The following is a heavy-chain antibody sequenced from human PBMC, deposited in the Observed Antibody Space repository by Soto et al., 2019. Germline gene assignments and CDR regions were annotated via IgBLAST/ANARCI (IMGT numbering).Heavy chain of an antibody. D-gene: IGHD3-10*01. CDR3: ARGPMVGRYSAHGAFDI. CDR2: ISYDGSNK. V-gene: IGHV3-30-3*01. CDR1: GFTFSSYA. J-gene: IGHJ3*02. Sequence: HPGGSLRLSCAASGFTFSSYAMHWVRQAPGKGLEWVAVISYDGSNKYYADSVKGRFTISRDNSKNTLYLQMNSLRAEDTAVYYCARGPMVGRYSAHGAFDIWGQGTMVTVSS.